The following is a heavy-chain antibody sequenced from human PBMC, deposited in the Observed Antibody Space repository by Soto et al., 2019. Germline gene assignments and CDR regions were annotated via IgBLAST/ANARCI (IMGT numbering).Heavy chain of an antibody. CDR3: ARLYCSGGSCVIDY. J-gene: IGHJ4*02. CDR1: GFTFSSYG. D-gene: IGHD2-15*01. V-gene: IGHV3-33*01. CDR2: IWYDGSNK. Sequence: GGSLRLSCAASGFTFSSYGMHWVRQAPGKGLEWVAVIWYDGSNKYYADSVKGRFTISRDNSKNTLYLQMNSLRAEDTAVYYCARLYCSGGSCVIDYWGQGTLVTVSS.